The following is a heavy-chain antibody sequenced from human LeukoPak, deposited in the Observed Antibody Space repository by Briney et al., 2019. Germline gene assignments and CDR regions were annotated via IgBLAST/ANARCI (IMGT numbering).Heavy chain of an antibody. D-gene: IGHD1-26*01. V-gene: IGHV3-74*01. Sequence: GGSLRLSCVASGFTFSRYYTHWVRQAPGKGLVWVSQINSNGGDIRCVDSVKGRFTISRDNAKHTLYLQMNSLRAEDTAVYYCALLRGPTTDIDYWGQGALVTVSS. CDR3: ALLRGPTTDIDY. CDR2: INSNGGDI. J-gene: IGHJ4*02. CDR1: GFTFSRYY.